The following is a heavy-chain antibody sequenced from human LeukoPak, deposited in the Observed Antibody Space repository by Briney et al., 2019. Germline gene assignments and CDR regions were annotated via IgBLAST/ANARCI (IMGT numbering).Heavy chain of an antibody. CDR1: GYTFASYG. D-gene: IGHD6-13*01. CDR2: ISAYNGDT. V-gene: IGHV1-18*01. J-gene: IGHJ4*02. CDR3: ARDTARITTPGGPDY. Sequence: GASVKVSCKAPGYTFASYGISWVRQAPGQGLEWMGWISAYNGDTKYAQHLQGRVTLTTDTSTGTAYMELRSLTSDDTALYYCARDTARITTPGGPDYWGQGTLVTVSS.